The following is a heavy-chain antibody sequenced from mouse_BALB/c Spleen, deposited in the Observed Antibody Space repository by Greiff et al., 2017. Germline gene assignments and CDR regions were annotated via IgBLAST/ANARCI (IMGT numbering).Heavy chain of an antibody. CDR3: ARDWGFDY. J-gene: IGHJ2*01. Sequence: VQLKQSGPGLVKPSQSLSLTCTVTGYSITSDYAWNWIRQFPGNKLEWMGYISYSGSTSYNPSLKSRISITRDTSKNQFFLQLNSVTTEDTATYYCARDWGFDYWGQGTTLTVSS. CDR1: GYSITSDYA. CDR2: ISYSGST. V-gene: IGHV3-2*02. D-gene: IGHD4-1*01.